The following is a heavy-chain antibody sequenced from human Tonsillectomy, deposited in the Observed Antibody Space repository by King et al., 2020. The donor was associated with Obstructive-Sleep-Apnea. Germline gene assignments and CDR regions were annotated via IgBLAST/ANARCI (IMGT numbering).Heavy chain of an antibody. Sequence: VQLVESGGGLVKPGGSLRLSCAASGFTFSSYIMNWGRQAPGKGLEWVSFISSSSSYIYYANSVKGRFTISRDNAKNSLYLPMNSLRAEDTAVYYCARELAWEPIDYWGQGTLVTVSS. CDR3: ARELAWEPIDY. CDR1: GFTFSSYI. J-gene: IGHJ4*02. V-gene: IGHV3-21*01. CDR2: ISSSSSYI. D-gene: IGHD1-26*01.